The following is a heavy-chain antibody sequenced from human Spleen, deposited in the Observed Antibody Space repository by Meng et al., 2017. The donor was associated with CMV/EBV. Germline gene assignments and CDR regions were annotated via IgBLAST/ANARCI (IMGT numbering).Heavy chain of an antibody. CDR1: VFSLSTNGMR. Sequence: SGPTLVKPTQPLTLTCTFSVFSLSTNGMRVSWIRQPPTKALEWLARIDWDDDKFYSTSLQTRLTISKDTSKSQVVLTMANMDPVDTATYYCARTVGYYYGAYYFDYWGQGTLVTVSS. J-gene: IGHJ4*02. CDR2: IDWDDDK. CDR3: ARTVGYYYGAYYFDY. V-gene: IGHV2-70D*14. D-gene: IGHD5-18*01.